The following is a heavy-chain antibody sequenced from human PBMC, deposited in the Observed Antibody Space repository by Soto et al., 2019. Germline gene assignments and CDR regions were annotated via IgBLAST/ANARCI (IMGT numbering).Heavy chain of an antibody. V-gene: IGHV1-3*04. CDR3: ARDLTMMVVENWYLDL. CDR2: INTGTDKT. Sequence: GASVKVSCKASGYIFTDYAIHWVRQAPGQRLEWMGWINTGTDKTEYSQTFQGRVTFTRDTSANTAYMELSSLRSEDTAVYYCARDLTMMVVENWYLDLWGRGTLVTVSS. J-gene: IGHJ2*01. CDR1: GYIFTDYA. D-gene: IGHD3-22*01.